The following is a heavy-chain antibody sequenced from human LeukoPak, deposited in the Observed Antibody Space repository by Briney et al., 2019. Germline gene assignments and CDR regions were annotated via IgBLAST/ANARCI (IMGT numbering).Heavy chain of an antibody. CDR3: ARYYPRVRVSVFDY. Sequence: SETLSLTCTVSGGSISSGSYYWSWIRQPAGKGLEWIGRIYTSGSTNYNPSLKSRVTISVDTSKNQFSLKLSSVTAADTAVYYCARYYPRVRVSVFDYWGQGTLVTVSS. J-gene: IGHJ4*02. CDR2: IYTSGST. D-gene: IGHD1-26*01. CDR1: GGSISSGSYY. V-gene: IGHV4-61*02.